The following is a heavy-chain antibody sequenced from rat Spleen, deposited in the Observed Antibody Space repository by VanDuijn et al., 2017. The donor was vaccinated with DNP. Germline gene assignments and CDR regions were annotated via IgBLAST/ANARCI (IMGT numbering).Heavy chain of an antibody. CDR1: GFTFSNYW. D-gene: IGHD1-11*01. CDR3: ARDDFYGYR. V-gene: IGHV5-58*01. J-gene: IGHJ2*01. CDR2: IKTGGGST. Sequence: EVQLVETGGGLVQPGGSLKLSCVASGFTFSNYWMYWIRQAPGKGLEWVASIKTGGGSTYYPDSVKGRFTVSRDDAGNTLYLQMNSLGSEDTATYYCARDDFYGYRWGQGVMVTVSS.